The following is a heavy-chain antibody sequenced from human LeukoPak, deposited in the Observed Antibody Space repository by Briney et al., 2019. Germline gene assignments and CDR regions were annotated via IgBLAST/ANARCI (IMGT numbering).Heavy chain of an antibody. D-gene: IGHD2-8*02. V-gene: IGHV3-21*01. CDR3: ASGGATFESDY. CDR2: ITGSSTSI. J-gene: IGHJ4*02. CDR1: GFTFSSYR. Sequence: GGSLRLSCAASGFTFSSYRMNWVRQAPGKGLEWVSSITGSSTSIYYADSVKGRFTISRDNAKNSLYLQMNSLRAEDTAVYYCASGGATFESDYWGRGTLVTVSS.